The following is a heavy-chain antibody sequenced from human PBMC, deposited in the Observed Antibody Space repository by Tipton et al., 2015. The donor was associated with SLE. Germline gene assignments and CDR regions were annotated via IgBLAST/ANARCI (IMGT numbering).Heavy chain of an antibody. CDR3: ARLQYSSGPFDY. Sequence: KFQGRVTMTTDTSTNTGYMELRSLKTDDTAVYYCARLQYSSGPFDYWGQGTLVTVSS. J-gene: IGHJ4*02. D-gene: IGHD6-19*01. V-gene: IGHV1-18*01.